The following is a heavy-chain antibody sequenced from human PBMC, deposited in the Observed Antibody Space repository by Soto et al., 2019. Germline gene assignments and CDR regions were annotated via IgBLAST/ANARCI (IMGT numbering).Heavy chain of an antibody. Sequence: SETLSLTCTISGDSITSYNWNWLRQPPGKALEWIGFVYSSGSTNYNPSLKSRVSISVDTSRNQFSLKVNSVTAADTAVYYCARRAVVAVTGSLDNWLDPWGQGILVTVSS. D-gene: IGHD2-21*01. CDR2: VYSSGST. CDR1: GDSITSYN. V-gene: IGHV4-59*01. J-gene: IGHJ5*02. CDR3: ARRAVVAVTGSLDNWLDP.